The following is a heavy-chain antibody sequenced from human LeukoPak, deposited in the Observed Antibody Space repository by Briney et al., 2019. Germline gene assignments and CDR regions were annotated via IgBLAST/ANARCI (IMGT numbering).Heavy chain of an antibody. Sequence: GGSLRLSCAGSGFTVSSNCMSWVRQAPGKGLEWVSVIYSGGSTDYADSAQGRFTISRDTSNNTLYPPKNSLRAEDTAVYYGARESNSRYADYPPYFDYWGQGTLVTVSS. J-gene: IGHJ4*02. CDR2: IYSGGST. D-gene: IGHD5-12*01. V-gene: IGHV3-53*01. CDR1: GFTVSSNC. CDR3: ARESNSRYADYPPYFDY.